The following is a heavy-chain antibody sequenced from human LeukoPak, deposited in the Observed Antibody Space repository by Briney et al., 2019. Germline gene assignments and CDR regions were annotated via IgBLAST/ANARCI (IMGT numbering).Heavy chain of an antibody. CDR3: ARYNWNDVVSALDS. J-gene: IGHJ4*02. CDR1: GYTFSGYN. CDR2: INPNNGAT. V-gene: IGHV1-2*02. Sequence: ASVRVSCEASGYTFSGYNIHWVRQAPGQGLEWMGWINPNNGATHYAQKFQGVVTMTRDPSITTFYMEVSSLTSDDTACYYCARYNWNDVVSALDSWGQGTLVTVSS. D-gene: IGHD1-1*01.